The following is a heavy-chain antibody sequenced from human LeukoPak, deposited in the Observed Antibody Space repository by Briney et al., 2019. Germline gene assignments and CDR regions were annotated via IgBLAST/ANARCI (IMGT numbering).Heavy chain of an antibody. V-gene: IGHV4-39*02. CDR3: VRWTDECFDP. J-gene: IGHJ5*02. CDR1: GGYFSSSGYY. CDR2: ISYSGST. D-gene: IGHD2-15*01. Sequence: SETLSLTCTVSGGYFSSSGYYWGWIRQPPGKGLQWIASISYSGSTYYNPSLKSRVSISGDTSNNHFSLKLSSVTAADTAVYYCVRWTDECFDPWGQGTLDTVSS.